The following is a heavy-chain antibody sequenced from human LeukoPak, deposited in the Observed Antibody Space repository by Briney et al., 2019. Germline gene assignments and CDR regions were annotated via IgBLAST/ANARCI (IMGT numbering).Heavy chain of an antibody. D-gene: IGHD5-24*01. Sequence: GGSLRLSCAASGFTFSSYGMHWVRQAPGKGLEWVAVIRYDGSNKYYADSVKGRFTISRDNSKNTLYLQMNSLRAEDTAVYYCAKGDGYNQHTFDYWGQGTLVTVSS. CDR3: AKGDGYNQHTFDY. CDR2: IRYDGSNK. V-gene: IGHV3-30*02. J-gene: IGHJ4*02. CDR1: GFTFSSYG.